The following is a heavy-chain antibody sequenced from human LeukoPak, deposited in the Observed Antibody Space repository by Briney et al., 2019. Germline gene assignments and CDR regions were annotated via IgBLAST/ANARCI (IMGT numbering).Heavy chain of an antibody. CDR3: AKELRGYSYGLRNNWFDP. D-gene: IGHD5-18*01. V-gene: IGHV3-30*18. CDR1: GFTFSSYG. J-gene: IGHJ5*02. Sequence: GGPLRLSCAASGFTFSSYGMHWVRQASGKGLEWVAVISYDGSNKYYADSVKGRFTISRDNSKNTLYLQMNSLRAEDTAVYYCAKELRGYSYGLRNNWFDPWGQGTLVTVSS. CDR2: ISYDGSNK.